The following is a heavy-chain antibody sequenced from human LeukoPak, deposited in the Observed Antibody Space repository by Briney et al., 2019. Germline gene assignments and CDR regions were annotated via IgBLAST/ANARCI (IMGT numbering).Heavy chain of an antibody. CDR1: GFPFSSYG. CDR2: ISYDEANK. V-gene: IGHV3-30*18. D-gene: IGHD6-13*01. J-gene: IGHJ6*02. Sequence: PGRSLRLSCAASGFPFSSYGMHWVRQAPGKGLEWVSFISYDEANKYYADYVKGRFTISRDNSKNTLYLQMNSLRGDDTGMYFCAKDSSSSNYYYGLDVWGQGTTVTVSS. CDR3: AKDSSSSNYYYGLDV.